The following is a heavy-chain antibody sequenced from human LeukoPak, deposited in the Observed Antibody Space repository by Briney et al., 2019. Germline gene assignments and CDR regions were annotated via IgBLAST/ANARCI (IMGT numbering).Heavy chain of an antibody. CDR3: AREAITMDRGVPDPFDY. J-gene: IGHJ4*02. Sequence: SETLSLTCAVYGGSFSGYYWSWIRQPPGKGLEWIGEINHSGSTNYNPSLKSRVTISVDTSKNQFSLKLSSVTAADTAVYYCAREAITMDRGVPDPFDYWGQGTLVTVSS. CDR2: INHSGST. V-gene: IGHV4-34*01. CDR1: GGSFSGYY. D-gene: IGHD3-10*01.